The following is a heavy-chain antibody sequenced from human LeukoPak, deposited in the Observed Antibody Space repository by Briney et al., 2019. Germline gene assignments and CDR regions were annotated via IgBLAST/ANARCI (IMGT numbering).Heavy chain of an antibody. CDR1: GLTFSNYV. CDR2: ISGSGGSI. V-gene: IGHV3-23*01. Sequence: GGSLRLSCAASGLTFSNYVMSWVPQAPGKGLEWVSAISGSGGSILYADSVKGRFTLSRDNSKNTLYLQMNSLRAEDTPVYYCAKLLSGYCSRTSCLNWFDCGGQGTLVAVS. CDR3: AKLLSGYCSRTSCLNWFDC. J-gene: IGHJ5*01. D-gene: IGHD2-2*01.